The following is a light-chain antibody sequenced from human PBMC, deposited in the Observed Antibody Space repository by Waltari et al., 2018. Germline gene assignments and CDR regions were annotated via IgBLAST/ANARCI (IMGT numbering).Light chain of an antibody. V-gene: IGKV4-1*01. CDR1: QNLLYSSDNKNY. J-gene: IGKJ2*01. CDR3: QQYYSTMYT. Sequence: DIVMTQSPDSLGVSLGERDTLNCTSSQNLLYSSDNKNYLAWYQQKPGQPPKLLISWASTRESGVPDRFSGSGSGTDFTLTISSLQAEDVAVYYCQQYYSTMYTFGQGTKLEIK. CDR2: WAS.